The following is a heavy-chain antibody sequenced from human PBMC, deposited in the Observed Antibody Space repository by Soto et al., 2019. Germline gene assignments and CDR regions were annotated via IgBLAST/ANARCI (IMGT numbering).Heavy chain of an antibody. V-gene: IGHV4-59*08. CDR2: IYYSGST. D-gene: IGHD6-19*01. Sequence: SETLSLTCTVSGVSISSYYWSWIRQPPGKGLEWIGYIYYSGSTNYNPSLKGRATISVDTSKNQFSLKLSSVTAAETAVYYCARQSSGWYNWFDPWGQGTLVTVSS. J-gene: IGHJ5*02. CDR3: ARQSSGWYNWFDP. CDR1: GVSISSYY.